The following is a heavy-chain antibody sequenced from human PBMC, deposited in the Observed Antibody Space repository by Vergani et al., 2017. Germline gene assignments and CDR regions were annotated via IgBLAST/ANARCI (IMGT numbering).Heavy chain of an antibody. Sequence: EVQLVESGGGLVQPGGSLRLSCAASGFTFSSYDMNWVRQAPGKGLEWVSYISSSGSTIYYADSVKGRFTVSRDNAKNSLYLQMNSLRAEDTAVYYCARVPGYCSSTSCYAYYYMDVWGKGTTVTVSS. CDR1: GFTFSSYD. CDR3: ARVPGYCSSTSCYAYYYMDV. CDR2: ISSSGSTI. J-gene: IGHJ6*03. D-gene: IGHD2-2*01. V-gene: IGHV3-48*03.